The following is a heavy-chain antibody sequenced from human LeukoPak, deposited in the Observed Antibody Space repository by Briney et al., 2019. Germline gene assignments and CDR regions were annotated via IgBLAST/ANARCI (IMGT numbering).Heavy chain of an antibody. CDR2: ISYDGSNK. CDR1: GFTFSSYA. D-gene: IGHD1-26*01. CDR3: ASRQGGWEVDY. V-gene: IGHV3-30*01. J-gene: IGHJ4*02. Sequence: PGGSLRLSCAASGFTFSSYAMHWVRQAPGKGLEWVAVISYDGSNKYYADSVKGRFTISRDNSKNTLYLQMNGLRAEDTAVYYCASRQGGWEVDYWGQGTLVTVSS.